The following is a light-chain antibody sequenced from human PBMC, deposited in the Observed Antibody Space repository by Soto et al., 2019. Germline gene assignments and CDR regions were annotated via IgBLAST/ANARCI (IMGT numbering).Light chain of an antibody. CDR3: SSYTISSTRV. V-gene: IGLV2-14*01. J-gene: IGLJ2*01. Sequence: QSALTQPASVSGSPGQSITISCTGTSSDVGGYNYVSWYQQHPGKAPKLMIYEVSHRPSGVSNRFSGSKSGNTASLTISGLQAEDEADYYCSSYTISSTRVFGGGTKVTVL. CDR1: SSDVGGYNY. CDR2: EVS.